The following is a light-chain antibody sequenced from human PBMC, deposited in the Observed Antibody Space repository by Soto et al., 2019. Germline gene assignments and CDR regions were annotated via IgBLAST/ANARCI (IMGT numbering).Light chain of an antibody. CDR2: LGS. CDR3: MQALLSPFT. J-gene: IGKJ2*01. Sequence: DIVMTQSPVSLPVTPGEPASISCTSNQSLLHNNGYNYLDWYLQKPGQSPQLLIYLGSNRASGVPDRFSGSGSGTDFTLKISRVEAEDVGVYYCMQALLSPFTFGQGTKLDIK. V-gene: IGKV2-28*01. CDR1: QSLLHNNGYNY.